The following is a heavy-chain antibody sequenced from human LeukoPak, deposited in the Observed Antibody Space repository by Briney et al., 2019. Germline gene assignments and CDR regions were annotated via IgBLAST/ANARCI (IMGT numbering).Heavy chain of an antibody. V-gene: IGHV1-69*06. CDR1: GGTFSSYE. CDR3: ARADSSGYYVWHAFDI. D-gene: IGHD3-22*01. CDR2: IIPMFGTA. Sequence: VASVKVSCKASGGTFSSYEISWVRQAPGQGLEWMGGIIPMFGTAKYAQKFQGRVTITADKSTSTAYMELSSLRSEDTAVYYCARADSSGYYVWHAFDIWGQGTMVTVSS. J-gene: IGHJ3*02.